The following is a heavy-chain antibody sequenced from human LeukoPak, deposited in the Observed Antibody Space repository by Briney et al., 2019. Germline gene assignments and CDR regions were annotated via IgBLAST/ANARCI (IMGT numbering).Heavy chain of an antibody. D-gene: IGHD1-1*01. CDR2: TYLRSSWIY. J-gene: IGHJ3*02. CDR3: ARAPDDLLRGRAFDI. V-gene: IGHV6-1*01. Sequence: PSQTLSLTCAISGDSVSSKSAAWNWIRQSPSRGLEWLGRTYLRSSWIYEYALSVRSRINLSPDTSKNQFSLQLNSVNAEDTAVYFCARAPDDLLRGRAFDIWGQGILVTVSS. CDR1: GDSVSSKSAA.